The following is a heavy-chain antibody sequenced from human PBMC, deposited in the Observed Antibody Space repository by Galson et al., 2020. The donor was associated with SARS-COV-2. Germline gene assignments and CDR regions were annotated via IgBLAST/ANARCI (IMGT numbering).Heavy chain of an antibody. CDR2: INASGGTT. Sequence: ASVKVSCKASGYTFTSYYIHWVRQAPGQGLECMGIINASGGTTSYAQKFQGRVTMTRDTSTSTVYMELSSLRSGDTAVYYCARDLGRDGYNEIDYWGQGTLVTVSS. J-gene: IGHJ4*02. D-gene: IGHD5-12*01. CDR3: ARDLGRDGYNEIDY. V-gene: IGHV1-46*01. CDR1: GYTFTSYY.